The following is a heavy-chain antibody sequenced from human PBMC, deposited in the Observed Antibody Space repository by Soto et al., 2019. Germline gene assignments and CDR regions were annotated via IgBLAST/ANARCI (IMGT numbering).Heavy chain of an antibody. J-gene: IGHJ4*02. V-gene: IGHV3-23*01. Sequence: VQLLESGGDLVQPGGSLRLSCAASGFTLSTYGISWVRQAPGKGLEWGSAIDAGGGTYYADSVKGRFTISRDNSKNTLSLQMDSLRAEDTAVYYSARWGWGPDCGGVCMRYFDHWGQGTLVTVSS. CDR2: IDAGGGT. D-gene: IGHD2-21*01. CDR3: ARWGWGPDCGGVCMRYFDH. CDR1: GFTLSTYG.